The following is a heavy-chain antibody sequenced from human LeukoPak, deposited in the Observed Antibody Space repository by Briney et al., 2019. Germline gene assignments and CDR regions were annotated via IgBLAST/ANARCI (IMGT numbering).Heavy chain of an antibody. CDR3: ARDHLTRIVARSLYYMDV. J-gene: IGHJ6*03. CDR2: INTNTGNP. D-gene: IGHD6-6*01. Sequence: ASVKVSCKASGYTFSNYAMNWVRQAPGQGLEWMGWINTNTGNPTYAQGFTGRFVFSLDTSVSTAYLQISSLKAEDTAVYYCARDHLTRIVARSLYYMDVWGKGTTVTVSS. V-gene: IGHV7-4-1*02. CDR1: GYTFSNYA.